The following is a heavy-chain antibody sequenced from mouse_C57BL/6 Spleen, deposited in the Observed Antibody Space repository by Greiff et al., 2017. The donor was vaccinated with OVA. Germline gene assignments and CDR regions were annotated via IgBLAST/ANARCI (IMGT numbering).Heavy chain of an antibody. Sequence: EVQLVESGPGLVKPSQSLSLTCSVTGYSITSGYYWNWIRQFPGNKLEWMGYISYDGSNNYNPSLKNRISITRDTSKNQFFLKLNSVTTEDTATYYCARERGEYYFDYWGQGTTLTVSS. V-gene: IGHV3-6*01. CDR3: ARERGEYYFDY. CDR1: GYSITSGYY. J-gene: IGHJ2*01. CDR2: ISYDGSN.